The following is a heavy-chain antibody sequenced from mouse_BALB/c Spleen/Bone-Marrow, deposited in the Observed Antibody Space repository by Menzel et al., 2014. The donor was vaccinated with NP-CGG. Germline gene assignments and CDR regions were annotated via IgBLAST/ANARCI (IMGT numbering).Heavy chain of an antibody. CDR3: ARQILRGFAY. V-gene: IGHV5-12-1*01. J-gene: IGHJ3*01. D-gene: IGHD1-1*01. CDR2: ISSGGGST. Sequence: DVMLVESGGGLVKPGGSLKPSCAASGFAFSSYDMSWVRQTPEKRLEWVAYISSGGGSTYYSDTVKGRFTISRDNAKNTLYLQMSSLKSEDTAMYYCARQILRGFAYWGQGTLVTVSA. CDR1: GFAFSSYD.